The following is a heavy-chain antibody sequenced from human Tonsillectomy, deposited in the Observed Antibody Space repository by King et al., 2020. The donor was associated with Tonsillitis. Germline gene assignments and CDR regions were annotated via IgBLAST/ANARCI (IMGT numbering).Heavy chain of an antibody. V-gene: IGHV4-59*01. CDR1: GGSISSYY. CDR3: ARGSWGNFAC. Sequence: QLQESGPGLVKPSETLSLTCTVSGGSISSYYWSWIRQPPGKGLEWIGYIYYSGSTNYNPSLKSRVTISVDTSKNQFSLKLSSVTAADTAVYYCARGSWGNFACWGQGTLVTVSS. CDR2: IYYSGST. J-gene: IGHJ4*02. D-gene: IGHD7-27*01.